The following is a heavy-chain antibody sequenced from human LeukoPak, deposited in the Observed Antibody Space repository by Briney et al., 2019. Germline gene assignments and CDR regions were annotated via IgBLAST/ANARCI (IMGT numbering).Heavy chain of an antibody. Sequence: SETLSLTCTVSGGSMSSSSNYWGWIRQPPGKGLEWIGSIYYSGSTYYNPSLKSRVTISVDTSKNQFSLKLSSVTAADTAVYYCARGLRGYSYVFWFDPWGQGTLVTVSS. J-gene: IGHJ5*02. CDR1: GGSMSSSSNY. CDR2: IYYSGST. D-gene: IGHD5-18*01. CDR3: ARGLRGYSYVFWFDP. V-gene: IGHV4-39*07.